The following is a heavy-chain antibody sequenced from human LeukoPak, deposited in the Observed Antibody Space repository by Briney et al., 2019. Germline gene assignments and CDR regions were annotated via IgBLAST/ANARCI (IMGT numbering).Heavy chain of an antibody. J-gene: IGHJ4*02. CDR1: GGSISSSSYF. CDR2: IYYSGST. Sequence: SETLSLTCTVSGGSISSSSYFSGWIRQPPGKGLEWIGSIYYSGSTYYNPSLKSRVTISVDTSKNQFSLKLTSVTASDTAVYYCARHRFGGFYYFDYGGQGTLVTVSS. CDR3: ARHRFGGFYYFDY. V-gene: IGHV4-39*01. D-gene: IGHD3-10*01.